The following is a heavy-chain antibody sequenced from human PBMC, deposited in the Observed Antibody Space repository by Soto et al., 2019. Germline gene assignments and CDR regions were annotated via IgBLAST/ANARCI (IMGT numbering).Heavy chain of an antibody. Sequence: QVQLQESGPGLVKPSQTLSLTCTVSGGSISSGDYYWSWIRQPPGKGLEWIGYIYYSGSTYYNPSLXGRVXIXLDTSQTQFSLKLSSVTAADTAVYYCASASPVVTDVWGQGTTVTVSS. CDR1: GGSISSGDYY. CDR3: ASASPVVTDV. D-gene: IGHD5-18*01. CDR2: IYYSGST. V-gene: IGHV4-30-4*01. J-gene: IGHJ6*02.